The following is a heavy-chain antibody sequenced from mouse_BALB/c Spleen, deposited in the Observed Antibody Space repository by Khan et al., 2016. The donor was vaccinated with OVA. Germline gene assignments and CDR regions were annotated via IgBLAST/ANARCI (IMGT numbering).Heavy chain of an antibody. CDR2: INTHSGVP. J-gene: IGHJ4*01. Sequence: QIQLVQSGPELKKPGETVRISCKASGYTFTTAGIQWVQKMPGKGLKWIGWINTHSGVPKYAEDFKGRFAFSLEISISTAYLQITTLKNEDTATYFCARGGDAYYRRDGGGMEYWGQGTSVTVSA. D-gene: IGHD2-12*01. V-gene: IGHV9-4*02. CDR1: GYTFTTAG. CDR3: ARGGDAYYRRDGGGMEY.